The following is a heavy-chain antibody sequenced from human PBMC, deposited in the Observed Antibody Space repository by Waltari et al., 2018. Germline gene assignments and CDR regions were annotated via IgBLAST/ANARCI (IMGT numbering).Heavy chain of an antibody. CDR3: ARGSTVGVRGSCNFDY. Sequence: QVQLQQWGAGLLKPSETLSLTCAVYGGSFSGYYWSWIRQPPGKGLEWIGEINHSGSTNYTPSLKSRVTISVDTSKNQFSLKLSSVTAADTAVYYCARGSTVGVRGSCNFDYWGQGTLVTVSS. J-gene: IGHJ4*02. CDR1: GGSFSGYY. D-gene: IGHD2-15*01. V-gene: IGHV4-34*01. CDR2: INHSGST.